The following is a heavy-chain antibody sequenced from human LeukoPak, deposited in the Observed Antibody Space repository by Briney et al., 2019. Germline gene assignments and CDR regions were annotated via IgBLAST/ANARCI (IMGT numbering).Heavy chain of an antibody. J-gene: IGHJ4*02. D-gene: IGHD3-3*01. CDR1: GFTFSSYA. CDR2: ISYDGSNK. Sequence: PGRSLRLSCAASGFTFSSYAMHWVRQAPGKGLEWVAVISYDGSNKYYADSVKGRFTISRDDSKNTLYLQMNSLRAEDTAVYYCARGTVFGVVIPHFDYWGQGTLVIVSS. CDR3: ARGTVFGVVIPHFDY. V-gene: IGHV3-30-3*01.